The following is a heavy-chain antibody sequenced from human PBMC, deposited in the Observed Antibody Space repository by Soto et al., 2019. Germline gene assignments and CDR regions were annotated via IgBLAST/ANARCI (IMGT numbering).Heavy chain of an antibody. Sequence: EVQLLESGGGLVQPGGSLRLSCAASGFTFSSYAMSWVRQAPGKGLEWVSAISGSGGSTYYADSVKGRFPISRDNSKNTLYLQINSLRAEDTAVYYCAKDMSTYYLVPPFDPWGQGTLVTVSS. J-gene: IGHJ5*02. CDR1: GFTFSSYA. CDR2: ISGSGGST. CDR3: AKDMSTYYLVPPFDP. D-gene: IGHD3-10*01. V-gene: IGHV3-23*01.